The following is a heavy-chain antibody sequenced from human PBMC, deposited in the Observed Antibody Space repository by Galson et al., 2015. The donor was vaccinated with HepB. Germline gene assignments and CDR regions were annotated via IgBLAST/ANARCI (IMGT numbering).Heavy chain of an antibody. Sequence: SLRLSCAASGFTFSSYAMSWVRQAPGKGLEWVSAISGSGGSTYYADSVKGRFTISRDNSKNTLYLQMNSLRAEDTAVYYCAKIARDQLPYYYGMDVWGQGTTVTVSS. D-gene: IGHD2-2*01. V-gene: IGHV3-23*01. CDR1: GFTFSSYA. CDR2: ISGSGGST. CDR3: AKIARDQLPYYYGMDV. J-gene: IGHJ6*02.